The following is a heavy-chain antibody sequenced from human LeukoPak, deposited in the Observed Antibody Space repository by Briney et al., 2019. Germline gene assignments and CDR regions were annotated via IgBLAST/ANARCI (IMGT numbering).Heavy chain of an antibody. D-gene: IGHD6-25*01. CDR3: IGSYLAY. CDR1: GFAFSNAW. Sequence: GGSLRLSCAASGFAFSNAWMGWVRQAPGKGLEWIGLITTKTAGGTTDYAVPMKGRFTISRDDSRDTLYLQMNSLKTEDTAVYYCIGSYLAYWGQGTLVTVSS. J-gene: IGHJ4*02. V-gene: IGHV3-15*01. CDR2: ITTKTAGGTT.